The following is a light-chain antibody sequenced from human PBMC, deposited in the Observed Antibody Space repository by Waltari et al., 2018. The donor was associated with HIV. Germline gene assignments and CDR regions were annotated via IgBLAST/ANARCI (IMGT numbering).Light chain of an antibody. CDR2: EVT. CDR1: SSDIGSYNR. CDR3: SSYTTRSTWV. J-gene: IGLJ3*02. V-gene: IGLV2-18*02. Sequence: QSTLTQPPSVSGSLGQSVTIACSGTSSDIGSYNRVSWYQQPPGTAPKLIIYEVTNRPSGVAVRFSGSKSGNTASLTISGLQAEDEADYYCSSYTTRSTWVFGGGTQLTVL.